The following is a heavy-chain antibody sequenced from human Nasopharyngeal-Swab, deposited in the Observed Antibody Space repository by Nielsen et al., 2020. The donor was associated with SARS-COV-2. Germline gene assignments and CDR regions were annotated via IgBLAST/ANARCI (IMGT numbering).Heavy chain of an antibody. J-gene: IGHJ4*02. D-gene: IGHD2-2*01. CDR3: AGDIDIVVVPAAIGGDY. V-gene: IGHV1-18*01. CDR2: ISAYNGNT. CDR1: GYTFTSYG. Sequence: ASVKVSCKASGYTFTSYGISWVRQAPGQGLEWMGWISAYNGNTNYAQKLQGRVTMTTDTSTSTAYMELRSLRSDDTAVYYCAGDIDIVVVPAAIGGDYWGQGTLVTVSS.